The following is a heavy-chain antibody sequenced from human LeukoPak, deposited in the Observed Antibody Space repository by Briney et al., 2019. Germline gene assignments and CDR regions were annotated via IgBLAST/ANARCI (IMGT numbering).Heavy chain of an antibody. CDR2: INPNSGT. Sequence: GASVKVSCKASGYTFSGYYIHWVRQGPGQGLEWMGWINPNSGTNYAQNFQGRVTMTRDTSISTAYMELSRLRSDDTAVYYCAREEQHQRGRHFEYWGQGTLVTASS. CDR1: GYTFSGYY. J-gene: IGHJ4*02. V-gene: IGHV1-2*02. CDR3: AREEQHQRGRHFEY. D-gene: IGHD6-13*01.